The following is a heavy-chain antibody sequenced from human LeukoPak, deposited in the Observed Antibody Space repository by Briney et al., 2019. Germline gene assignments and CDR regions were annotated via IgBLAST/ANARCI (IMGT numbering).Heavy chain of an antibody. Sequence: SETLSLTCTVSGGSINSSSYYWGWIRQPPGKGLEWIGSIFYSGNTYDNPSLKSRITISVDTSKNQFSLKLNSVTAADTAVYYCARHRSKWLQSSFDYWGQGTLVTVSS. V-gene: IGHV4-39*01. CDR2: IFYSGNT. CDR3: ARHRSKWLQSSFDY. CDR1: GGSINSSSYY. D-gene: IGHD5-24*01. J-gene: IGHJ4*02.